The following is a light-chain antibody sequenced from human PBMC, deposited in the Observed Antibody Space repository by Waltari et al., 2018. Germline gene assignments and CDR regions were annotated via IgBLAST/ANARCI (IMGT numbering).Light chain of an antibody. V-gene: IGLV2-14*01. CDR2: EVT. CDR1: RRALGSFNL. CDR3: SSYTSSTTVV. J-gene: IGLJ2*01. Sequence: SALTPPASLSGSPGPSLTIPRSGTRRALGSFNLVPWYQQHPGKVPKLLIYEVTNRPSGVSNRFSGSKSVNTASLTISGLQAEDEADYYCSSYTSSTTVVFGGGTKLTVL.